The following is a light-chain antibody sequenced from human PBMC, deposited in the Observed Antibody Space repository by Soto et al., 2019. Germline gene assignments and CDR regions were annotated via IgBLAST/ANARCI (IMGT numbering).Light chain of an antibody. CDR2: TAS. V-gene: IGKV1-39*01. J-gene: IGKJ5*01. CDR1: QSISSY. Sequence: DKQMTQSPSTLSASVGDIVTIACRASQSISSYLNWYQQKPGKAPKLLIYTASNLQSGVPSRFSGSGSGTDFTLTISSLQPEDFATYYCQQSDTSITFGQGTRLEIK. CDR3: QQSDTSIT.